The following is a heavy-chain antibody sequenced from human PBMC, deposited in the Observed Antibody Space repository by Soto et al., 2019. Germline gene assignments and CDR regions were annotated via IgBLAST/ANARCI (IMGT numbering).Heavy chain of an antibody. J-gene: IGHJ6*02. CDR1: GYIFTGYH. V-gene: IGHV1-2*02. CDR2: INPNSGGT. CDR3: AREELTIYYSGTDV. Sequence: ASVKVSCKASGYIFTGYHMHWVRQAPGQGLEWMGWINPNSGGTKYAQKFQGRVTMTRDTSISTAYMELSSLRSDDTAVYYCAREELTIYYSGTDVWGQGTTVTAP. D-gene: IGHD1-7*01.